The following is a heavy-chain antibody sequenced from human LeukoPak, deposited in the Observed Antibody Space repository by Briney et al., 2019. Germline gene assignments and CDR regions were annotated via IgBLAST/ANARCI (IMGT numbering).Heavy chain of an antibody. Sequence: GGSLRLSCAASGFAFSSYSMHWVRQAPGKGLEWVSYISSSSSTIYYADSVKGRFTISRDNAKNSLYLQMNSLRAEDTAVYYCARTQEGFWSGYYTGFDYWGQGTLVTVSS. CDR1: GFAFSSYS. CDR2: ISSSSSTI. V-gene: IGHV3-48*01. D-gene: IGHD3-3*01. J-gene: IGHJ4*02. CDR3: ARTQEGFWSGYYTGFDY.